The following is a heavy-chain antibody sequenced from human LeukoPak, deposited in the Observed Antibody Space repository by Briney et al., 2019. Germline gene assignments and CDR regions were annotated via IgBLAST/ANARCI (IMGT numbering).Heavy chain of an antibody. V-gene: IGHV4-30-4*08. Sequence: SQTLSLTCTVSGGSISSGDYYWSWIRQPPGKGLEWIGYIYYSGSTYYNPSLKSRVTISVDTSKNQFSLKLSSVTAADTAVYYCARGNLYGGNDPYYFDYWGQGTLVTVSS. CDR2: IYYSGST. CDR3: ARGNLYGGNDPYYFDY. CDR1: GGSISSGDYY. J-gene: IGHJ4*02. D-gene: IGHD4-23*01.